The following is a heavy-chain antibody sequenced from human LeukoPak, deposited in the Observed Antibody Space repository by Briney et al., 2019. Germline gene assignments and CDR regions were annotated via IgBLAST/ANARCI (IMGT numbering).Heavy chain of an antibody. Sequence: SETLSLTCAVYGVSFSGYYWSWIRQPPGKGLEWIGEISHSGSTNYNPSLKSRVTISVDKSKNQFSLKLSSVTAADTAVYYCARATNDWLLIYYFDYWGQGTLVTVSS. CDR1: GVSFSGYY. D-gene: IGHD3-9*01. CDR2: ISHSGST. V-gene: IGHV4-34*01. J-gene: IGHJ4*02. CDR3: ARATNDWLLIYYFDY.